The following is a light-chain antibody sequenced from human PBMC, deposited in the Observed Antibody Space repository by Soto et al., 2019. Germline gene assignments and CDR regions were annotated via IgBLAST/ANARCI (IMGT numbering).Light chain of an antibody. J-gene: IGKJ3*01. CDR1: QSVGSY. V-gene: IGKV3-11*01. CDR2: DAS. Sequence: EIVLTQSPATLSLSPGESGTLSCRASQSVGSYLVWYQQRPGQTPRLLIYDASNRATDIPARFSGSGSGTDFTLTISSLEPEDFAVYYCQQRYSWPLTFGPGNKVDIK. CDR3: QQRYSWPLT.